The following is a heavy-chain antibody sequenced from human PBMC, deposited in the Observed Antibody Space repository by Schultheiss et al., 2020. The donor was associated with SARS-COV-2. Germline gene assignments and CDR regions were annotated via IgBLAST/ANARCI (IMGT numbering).Heavy chain of an antibody. V-gene: IGHV4-34*01. CDR3: GRAPDYYYDSSRTGIDY. CDR1: GGSFSGYY. CDR2: INHSGST. D-gene: IGHD3-22*01. Sequence: GSLRLSCAVYGGSFSGYYWSWIRQPPGKGLEWIGEINHSGSTNYNPPLKSRVTITVDTSKNQFSLMLGSVTAADTALYYCGRAPDYYYDSSRTGIDYWGQGDLGTGSS. J-gene: IGHJ4*02.